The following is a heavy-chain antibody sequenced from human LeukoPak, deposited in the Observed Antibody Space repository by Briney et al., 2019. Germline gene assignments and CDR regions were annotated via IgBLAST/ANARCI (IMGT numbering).Heavy chain of an antibody. Sequence: SETLSLTCTVSGGSISSSSYYWGWIRQPPGKGLEWIGSIYYSGSTYYNPSLKSRVTISVDTSKNQFSLKLSSVTAADTAVYYCARDELTLRWLTGGSSCPDYWGQGTLVTVSS. V-gene: IGHV4-39*02. D-gene: IGHD6-13*01. J-gene: IGHJ4*02. CDR3: ARDELTLRWLTGGSSCPDY. CDR2: IYYSGST. CDR1: GGSISSSSYY.